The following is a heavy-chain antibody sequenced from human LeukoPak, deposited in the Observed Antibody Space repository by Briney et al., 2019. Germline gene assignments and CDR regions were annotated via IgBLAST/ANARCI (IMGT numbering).Heavy chain of an antibody. D-gene: IGHD1-14*01. J-gene: IGHJ5*02. CDR2: MHPNSGDT. Sequence: ASVKVSCKTSGYTFSTYEINWVRQAAGQGLEWMGWMHPNSGDTDYAQKFQGRVTMTRDTSINTVYMELSSLRPEDTAVYYCTRGPRNDPWGQGTLVTVSS. CDR1: GYTFSTYE. CDR3: TRGPRNDP. V-gene: IGHV1-8*01.